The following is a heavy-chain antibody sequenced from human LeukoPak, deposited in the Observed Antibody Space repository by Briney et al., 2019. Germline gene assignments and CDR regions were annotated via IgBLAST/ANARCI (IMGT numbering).Heavy chain of an antibody. CDR2: INHSGST. D-gene: IGHD3-22*01. V-gene: IGHV4-39*07. CDR3: ARDYYDSSGYYPGVYY. Sequence: SETLSLTCSVSGGSISSGHYYWAWIRQPPGKGLEWIGEINHSGSTNYNPSLKSRVTISVDTSKNQFSLKLSSVTAADTAVYYCARDYYDSSGYYPGVYYWGQGTLVTVSS. CDR1: GGSISSGHYY. J-gene: IGHJ4*02.